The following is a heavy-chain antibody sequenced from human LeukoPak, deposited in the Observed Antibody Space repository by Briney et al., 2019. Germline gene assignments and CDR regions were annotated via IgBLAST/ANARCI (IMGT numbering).Heavy chain of an antibody. CDR2: ISWDGGST. Sequence: PGGSLRLSCAASGFTFDDYTMHWVRHAPGKGLEWVSLISWDGGSTYYADSVKGRFTISRDNSKNSLYLQMNSLRTEDTALYYCAKVHSPQYYYYYMDVWGKGTTVTVSS. J-gene: IGHJ6*03. D-gene: IGHD2-15*01. V-gene: IGHV3-43*01. CDR3: AKVHSPQYYYYYMDV. CDR1: GFTFDDYT.